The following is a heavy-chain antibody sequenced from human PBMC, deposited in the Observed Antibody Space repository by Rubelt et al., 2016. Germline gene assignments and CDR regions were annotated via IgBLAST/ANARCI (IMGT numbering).Heavy chain of an antibody. CDR1: GFTYTYST. CDR3: AKGHSNLDY. CDR2: ISGNGGST. J-gene: IGHJ4*02. Sequence: ASGFTYTYSTMTWVRQAPGKGLEWVSAISGNGGSTYYADSVRGRFTISRDNSRNTLYLQMNSLRAEDTAVYYCAKGHSNLDYWGLGTLVTVSS. D-gene: IGHD6-13*01. V-gene: IGHV3-23*01.